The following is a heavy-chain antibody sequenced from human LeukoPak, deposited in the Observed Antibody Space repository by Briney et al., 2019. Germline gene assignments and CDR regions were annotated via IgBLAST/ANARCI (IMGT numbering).Heavy chain of an antibody. Sequence: PSETLSLTCTVSGGSVSSHYWSWIRQSPGKGLEWIGFIYHSGTTSYNPSLKSRVTISVDTSKNQFSLKLSSVTAADTAVYYCARMFQGGPHDPLDYWGQGTLVTVSS. CDR2: IYHSGTT. CDR1: GGSVSSHY. D-gene: IGHD3-10*02. CDR3: ARMFQGGPHDPLDY. J-gene: IGHJ4*02. V-gene: IGHV4-59*02.